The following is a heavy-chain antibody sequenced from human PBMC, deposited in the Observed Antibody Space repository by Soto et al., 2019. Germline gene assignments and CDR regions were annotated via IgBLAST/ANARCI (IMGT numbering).Heavy chain of an antibody. J-gene: IGHJ4*02. D-gene: IGHD3-10*01. CDR2: ISYDGSNK. CDR3: ARAGRGRGY. V-gene: IGHV3-30-3*01. Sequence: QVQLVESGGGVVQPGRSLRLSCAASGFTFSSYAMHWVRQAPGKGLEWVAVISYDGSNKYYADSVKGRFTISRDNSKNTLYLQMNSLRAEVTAVYYCARAGRGRGYWGQGTLVTVSS. CDR1: GFTFSSYA.